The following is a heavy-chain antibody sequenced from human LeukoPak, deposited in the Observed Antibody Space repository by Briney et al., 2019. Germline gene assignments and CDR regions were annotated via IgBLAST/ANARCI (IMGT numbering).Heavy chain of an antibody. Sequence: PGGSLRLSCAASGFTFSSYWMHWVRQAPGKGLVWVSRINSDGSSTSYADSVKGRFTISRDNAKNTLYLQTNSLRAEDTAVYYCARDGSWSKFDYWGQGTLVTVSS. CDR3: ARDGSWSKFDY. D-gene: IGHD6-13*01. V-gene: IGHV3-74*01. J-gene: IGHJ4*02. CDR1: GFTFSSYW. CDR2: INSDGSST.